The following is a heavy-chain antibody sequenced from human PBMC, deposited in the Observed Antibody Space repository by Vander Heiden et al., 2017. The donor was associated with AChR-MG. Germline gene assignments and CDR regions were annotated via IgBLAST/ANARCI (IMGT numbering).Heavy chain of an antibody. V-gene: IGHV4-34*01. Sequence: QVQLQQWGAGLLKPSETLSLTCAVYGGSFSGYYWSWIRQPPGKGLEWIGEINHSGSTNYNPSLKSRVTISVDTSKNQFSLKLSSVTAADTAVYYCARIHCSGGSCYTYYYYMDVWGKGTTVTVSS. D-gene: IGHD2-15*01. CDR2: INHSGST. CDR1: GGSFSGYY. CDR3: ARIHCSGGSCYTYYYYMDV. J-gene: IGHJ6*03.